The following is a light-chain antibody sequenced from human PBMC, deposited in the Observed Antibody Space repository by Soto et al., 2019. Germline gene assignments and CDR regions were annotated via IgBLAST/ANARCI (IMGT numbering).Light chain of an antibody. V-gene: IGKV3-11*01. J-gene: IGKJ5*01. CDR1: QSVKTF. CDR3: QQRMDWPIT. Sequence: EIVLTQSPSTLSLSPGQRATLSCRASQSVKTFLVWYQHRPGQAPRVLIYDASHRASGIPARFRGSGSGTDFTLTIDSLEPEDFAVYYCQQRMDWPITFGQGTRLEIK. CDR2: DAS.